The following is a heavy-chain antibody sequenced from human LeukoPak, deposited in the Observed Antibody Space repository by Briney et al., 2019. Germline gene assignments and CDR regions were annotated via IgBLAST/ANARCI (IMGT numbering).Heavy chain of an antibody. CDR3: ASNGGGPGAFDI. D-gene: IGHD2-8*01. CDR1: GGSISSYY. CDR2: IYYSGST. V-gene: IGHV4-59*12. J-gene: IGHJ3*02. Sequence: SETLPLTCTVSGGSISSYYWSWIRQPPGKGLEWIGYIYYSGSTNYNPSLKSRVTISVDTSKNQFSLKLSSVTAADTAVYYCASNGGGPGAFDIWGQGTMVTVSS.